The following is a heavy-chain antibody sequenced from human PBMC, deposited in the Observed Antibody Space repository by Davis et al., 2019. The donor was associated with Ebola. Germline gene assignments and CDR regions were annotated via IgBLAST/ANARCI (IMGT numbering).Heavy chain of an antibody. V-gene: IGHV3-11*05. CDR2: ISSSSSYT. Sequence: PGGSLRLSCAASGFTFSDYYMSWIRQAPGKGLEWVSYISSSSSYTNYADSVKGRFTISRDNAKNSLYLQMNSLRAEDTALYYCAKDIGVRGGHDAFDIWGQGTMVTVSS. CDR1: GFTFSDYY. CDR3: AKDIGVRGGHDAFDI. D-gene: IGHD3-10*01. J-gene: IGHJ3*02.